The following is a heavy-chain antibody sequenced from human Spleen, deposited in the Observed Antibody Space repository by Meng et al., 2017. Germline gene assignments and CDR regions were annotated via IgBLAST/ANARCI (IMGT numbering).Heavy chain of an antibody. CDR2: IYSDGRT. J-gene: IGHJ5*02. V-gene: IGHV3-66*02. D-gene: IGHD2-15*01. Sequence: GESPEISCAASGFTFSRYSMNWVRQAPGKGLEWVSVIYSDGRTFHADPVKGRFTISRDNSKNTLYLQMNSLRSEDTAVYNCAGRSGGREGPWGQGTLVTVSS. CDR1: GFTFSRYS. CDR3: AGRSGGREGP.